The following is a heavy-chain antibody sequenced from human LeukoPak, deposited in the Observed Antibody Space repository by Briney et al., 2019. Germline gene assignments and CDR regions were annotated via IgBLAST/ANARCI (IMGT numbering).Heavy chain of an antibody. D-gene: IGHD3-22*01. CDR2: ISYDGSNK. CDR3: AGDYYDSSGYYYGYYYYGMDV. V-gene: IGHV3-30-3*01. Sequence: GGSLRLSCAASGFTFSSYAMHWVRQAPGKGLEWVAVISYDGSNKYYADSVKGRFTISRDNSKNTLHLQMNSLRAEDTAVYYCAGDYYDSSGYYYGYYYYGMDVWGQGTTVTVSS. J-gene: IGHJ6*02. CDR1: GFTFSSYA.